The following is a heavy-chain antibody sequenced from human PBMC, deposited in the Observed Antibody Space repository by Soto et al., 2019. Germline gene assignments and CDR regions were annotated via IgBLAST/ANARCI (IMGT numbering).Heavy chain of an antibody. V-gene: IGHV3-48*01. J-gene: IGHJ6*03. Sequence: GGSLRLSCAASGFTFSSYSMNWVRQAPGKGLEWVSYISSSSSTIYYADSVKGRFTISRDNAKNSLYLQMNSLRAEDTAVYYCARDYYGSGSYYRAEETHYYYYMDVWGKGTTVTVSS. CDR3: ARDYYGSGSYYRAEETHYYYYMDV. CDR2: ISSSSSTI. D-gene: IGHD3-10*01. CDR1: GFTFSSYS.